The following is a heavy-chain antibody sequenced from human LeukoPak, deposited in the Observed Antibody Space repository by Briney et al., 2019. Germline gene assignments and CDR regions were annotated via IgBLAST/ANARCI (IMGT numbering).Heavy chain of an antibody. CDR3: ARATTVTYCYYYGMDV. D-gene: IGHD4-17*01. J-gene: IGHJ6*02. Sequence: PSETLSLTCAVYGGSFSGYYWSWIRQPPGKGLEWIGKINHSGSTNYNPSLKSRVTISVDTSKNQFSLKLSSVTAADTAVYYCARATTVTYCYYYGMDVWGQGTTVTVSS. CDR2: INHSGST. CDR1: GGSFSGYY. V-gene: IGHV4-34*01.